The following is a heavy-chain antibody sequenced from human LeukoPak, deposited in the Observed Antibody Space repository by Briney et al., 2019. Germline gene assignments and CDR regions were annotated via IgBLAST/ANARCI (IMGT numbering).Heavy chain of an antibody. CDR3: ARGWDDFWSGYNEDLGY. CDR1: GYTFTSYY. V-gene: IGHV1-46*01. J-gene: IGHJ4*02. D-gene: IGHD3-3*01. Sequence: GASVKVSCKASGYTFTSYYMHWVRQAPGQGLEWMGMINPSGGSTSYAQKFQGRVTMTRDTSTSTVYMELSSLRSEDTAVYYCARGWDDFWSGYNEDLGYWGQGTLVTVSS. CDR2: INPSGGST.